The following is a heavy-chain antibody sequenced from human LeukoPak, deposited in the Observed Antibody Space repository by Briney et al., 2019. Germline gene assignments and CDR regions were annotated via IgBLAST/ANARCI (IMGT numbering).Heavy chain of an antibody. CDR2: IWYDGSNK. CDR1: GLTFSSYG. Sequence: GGSLRLSCAASGLTFSSYGMHWVRKAPGKGLEWVAVIWYDGSNKYYADSVKGRFTISRDNSKNTLYLQMNSLRAEDTAVYYCARDRLAYCGGDCYPDAFDIWGQGTIVTVSS. V-gene: IGHV3-33*01. J-gene: IGHJ3*02. D-gene: IGHD2-21*02. CDR3: ARDRLAYCGGDCYPDAFDI.